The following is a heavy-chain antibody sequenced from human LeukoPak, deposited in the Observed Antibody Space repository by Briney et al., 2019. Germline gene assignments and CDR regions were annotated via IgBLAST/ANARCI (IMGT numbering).Heavy chain of an antibody. CDR2: ISYDGSNK. CDR3: AKLSGRAVAGTLGY. D-gene: IGHD6-19*01. J-gene: IGHJ4*02. V-gene: IGHV3-30*18. Sequence: GGSLRLSCAASGFTFSSYGMHWVRQAPGKGLGWVAVISYDGSNKYYADSVKGRFTISRDNSKNTLYLQMNSLRAEDTAVYYCAKLSGRAVAGTLGYWGRGTLVTVSS. CDR1: GFTFSSYG.